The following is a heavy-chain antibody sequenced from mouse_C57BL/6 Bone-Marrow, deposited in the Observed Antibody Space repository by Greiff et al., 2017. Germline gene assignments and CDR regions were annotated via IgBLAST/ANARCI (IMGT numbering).Heavy chain of an antibody. CDR3: AREWPVYYYGSNWYFDV. CDR1: GYTFTSYW. D-gene: IGHD1-1*01. V-gene: IGHV1-50*01. J-gene: IGHJ1*03. Sequence: VQLQQPGAELVNPGASVKLSCKASGYTFTSYWMQWVKHRPGQGLEWIGEIDPSDSYTNYNQKFKGKATLTVDTSSSTAYMQLSSLTSEDSAVYYCAREWPVYYYGSNWYFDVWGTGTTVTVPS. CDR2: IDPSDSYT.